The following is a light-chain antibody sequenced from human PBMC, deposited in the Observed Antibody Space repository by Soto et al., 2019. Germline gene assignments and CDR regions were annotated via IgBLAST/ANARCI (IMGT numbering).Light chain of an antibody. CDR2: KAS. V-gene: IGKV1-5*03. CDR3: QQYNSHSSYT. Sequence: IQMTQSPSTLSASVGDRVTIPCRASQSISSWLAWYQQKPGKAPKLLLYKASSLGSGVPSRFSGSGAGTECTLSISSLQPDDFATYYCQQYNSHSSYTFGQGTKLEIK. CDR1: QSISSW. J-gene: IGKJ2*01.